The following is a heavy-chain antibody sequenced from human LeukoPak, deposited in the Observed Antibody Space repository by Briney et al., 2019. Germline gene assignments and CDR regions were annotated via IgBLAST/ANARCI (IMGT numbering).Heavy chain of an antibody. CDR3: ARDSRYSHSAGAFDI. J-gene: IGHJ3*02. CDR2: ISAYNGNK. D-gene: IGHD5-12*01. CDR1: GGTFSSYA. V-gene: IGHV1-18*01. Sequence: GASVKVSCKASGGTFSSYAISWVRQAPGQGLEWMAWISAYNGNKNFAQKLQGRVTMTTDTSTSTAYMELRSLRFDDTAVYYCARDSRYSHSAGAFDIWGQGTKVTVSS.